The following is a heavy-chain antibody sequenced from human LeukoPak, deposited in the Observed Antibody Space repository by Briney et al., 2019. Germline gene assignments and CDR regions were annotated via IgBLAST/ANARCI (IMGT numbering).Heavy chain of an antibody. Sequence: SETLSLTCTVSGVSINGYYWSWIRQPPGKGLEWIGYIYYSGSSNNNPSLKSRVTISVDTSKNQFSLKLSSVTAADTAVYYCARRAPLWSGYLGYWGQGTLVTVSS. CDR1: GVSINGYY. V-gene: IGHV4-59*01. CDR2: IYYSGSS. J-gene: IGHJ4*02. D-gene: IGHD3-3*01. CDR3: ARRAPLWSGYLGY.